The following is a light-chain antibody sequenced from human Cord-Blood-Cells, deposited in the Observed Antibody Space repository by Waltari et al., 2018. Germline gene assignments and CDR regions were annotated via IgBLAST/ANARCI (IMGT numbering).Light chain of an antibody. CDR1: QGISSY. V-gene: IGKV1-8*01. CDR2: AAS. Sequence: AIRMTQSPSSLSASTGDRVTITCRASQGISSYLAWYQQKPGKAHKLLIYAASTLQSGVPSRFSGSGSGTDFTLTISCLQSEDFATYYCQQYYSYPTFGQGTRLEIK. CDR3: QQYYSYPT. J-gene: IGKJ5*01.